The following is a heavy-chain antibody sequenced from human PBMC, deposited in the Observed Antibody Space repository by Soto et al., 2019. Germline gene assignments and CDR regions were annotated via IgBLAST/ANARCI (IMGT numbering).Heavy chain of an antibody. D-gene: IGHD6-13*01. CDR3: ARDLGQQLFDS. V-gene: IGHV1-18*01. CDR1: GYTFSSYG. CDR2: ISAYNGNT. Sequence: QVQLVQSGAEVKKPGASEKVSCKASGYTFSSYGISWVRQAPGQGLEWMGWISAYNGNTKYAQKLQGRVTMTTDTATSTGNMDLRSLRSDDTAVYYCARDLGQQLFDSWGQGTLVTVSS. J-gene: IGHJ5*01.